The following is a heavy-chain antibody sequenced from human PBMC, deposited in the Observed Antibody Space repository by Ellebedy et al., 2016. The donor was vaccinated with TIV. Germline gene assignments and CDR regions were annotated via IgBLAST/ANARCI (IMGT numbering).Heavy chain of an antibody. CDR1: GDSVSSGSYY. D-gene: IGHD3-3*01. CDR3: ARATSIFGVVVCAFDV. CDR2: NFYSGRT. Sequence: SETLSLTXTVSGDSVSSGSYYWSWIRQPPGKGLEWIGYNFYSGRTNYNPSLKSRVAISVDTSENQFSLKLTSVTAADTAVYYCARATSIFGVVVCAFDVWGQGTMVTVSS. V-gene: IGHV4-61*01. J-gene: IGHJ3*01.